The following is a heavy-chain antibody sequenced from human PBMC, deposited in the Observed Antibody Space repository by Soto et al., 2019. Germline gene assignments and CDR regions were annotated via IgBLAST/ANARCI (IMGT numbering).Heavy chain of an antibody. V-gene: IGHV3-33*01. CDR1: GFTFSSYG. D-gene: IGHD5-18*01. J-gene: IGHJ3*02. CDR3: ARAEYSLGAVDI. CDR2: IWNDGRTI. Sequence: GGSLRLSCAASGFTFSSYGMHWVRQAPGKGLEWVTFIWNDGRTIYYGDSVKGRFTISRDNSKNTLYLQMNSLRADDTAVYYCARAEYSLGAVDIWGQGTMVTVSS.